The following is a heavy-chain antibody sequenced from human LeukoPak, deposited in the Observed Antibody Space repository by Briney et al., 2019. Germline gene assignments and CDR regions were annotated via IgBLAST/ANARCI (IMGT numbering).Heavy chain of an antibody. CDR2: IYTSGSS. D-gene: IGHD3-3*01. V-gene: IGHV4-4*07. CDR1: GGSISDYY. Sequence: SETLSLTCTVSGGSISDYYWSWIRQPAGKGLEWIGRIYTSGSSNYNPSLKSRVTMSVDTSKNQFSLKLSSVTAADTAVYYCARAGRITIFGVNRGNFDYWGQGTLVTVSS. J-gene: IGHJ4*02. CDR3: ARAGRITIFGVNRGNFDY.